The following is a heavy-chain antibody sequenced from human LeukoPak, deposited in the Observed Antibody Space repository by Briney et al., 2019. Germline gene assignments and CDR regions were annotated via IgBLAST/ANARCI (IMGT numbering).Heavy chain of an antibody. J-gene: IGHJ4*02. D-gene: IGHD6-6*01. V-gene: IGHV1-2*02. CDR2: INPNSGGT. Sequence: GASLKVSCKASRYTFTAYYMHWGRQAPGQGLEWMGWINPNSGGTNYTQKFQGRVTTTRDTSISTAYMELSRLSSDDTAVYSCARGGQAAPLDYRGQGSLLTASS. CDR1: RYTFTAYY. CDR3: ARGGQAAPLDY.